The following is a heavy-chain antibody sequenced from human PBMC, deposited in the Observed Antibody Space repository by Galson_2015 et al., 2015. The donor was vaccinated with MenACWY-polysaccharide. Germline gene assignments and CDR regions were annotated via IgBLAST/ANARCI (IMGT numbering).Heavy chain of an antibody. CDR2: ISYDGSSK. Sequence: SLRLSCAASGFAFRSYNMHWVRQAPGKGLEWVAVISYDGSSKYYIESVKGRFTISRDNSKNTVYLQMNSLRAEDTAVYYCAKDYLRGVFFDQWGQGTLVTVSS. CDR1: GFAFRSYN. J-gene: IGHJ4*02. D-gene: IGHD3-10*01. CDR3: AKDYLRGVFFDQ. V-gene: IGHV3-30*18.